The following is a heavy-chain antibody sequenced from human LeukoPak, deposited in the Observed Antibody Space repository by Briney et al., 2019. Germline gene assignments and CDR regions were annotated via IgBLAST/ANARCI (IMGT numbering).Heavy chain of an antibody. Sequence: GGSLRLSCAASGVSVRGNYMSWVRQAPGKGLEWVAVISYDGSNKYYADSVKGRFTISRDNSKNTLYLQMNSLRAEDTAVYYCAKDRVHGYSSGWNPRPLDHWGQGTLVTVSS. CDR3: AKDRVHGYSSGWNPRPLDH. J-gene: IGHJ4*02. CDR1: GVSVRGNY. CDR2: ISYDGSNK. D-gene: IGHD6-19*01. V-gene: IGHV3-30*18.